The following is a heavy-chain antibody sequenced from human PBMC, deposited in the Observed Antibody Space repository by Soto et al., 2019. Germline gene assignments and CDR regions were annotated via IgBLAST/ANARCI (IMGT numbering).Heavy chain of an antibody. CDR1: GGSISSDGYY. D-gene: IGHD4-4*01. V-gene: IGHV4-31*03. CDR3: ARWDYRGNWFDP. CDR2: ISYSGAT. Sequence: SETLSLTCSVSGGSISSDGYYWSWIRQHPGEGLEWIGFISYSGATSQNPSLKSRVILSVDTSKNQFSLRLRSVTAADTAVYYCARWDYRGNWFDPWGQGTLVTVSS. J-gene: IGHJ5*02.